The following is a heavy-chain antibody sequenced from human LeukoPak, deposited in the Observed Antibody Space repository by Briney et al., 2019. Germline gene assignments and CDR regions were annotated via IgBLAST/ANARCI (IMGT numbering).Heavy chain of an antibody. CDR3: GRGHWGLDY. CDR2: ISNSGSSI. CDR1: GFTFEDYG. V-gene: IGHV3-11*04. D-gene: IGHD7-27*01. J-gene: IGHJ4*02. Sequence: GGSLRLSCAASGFTFEDYGMSWVRQAPGKGLEWVSYISNSGSSIYYADSVKGRFTTSRDNAKSSLYLQMNSLRAEDTAVYYCGRGHWGLDYWGQGALVTVSS.